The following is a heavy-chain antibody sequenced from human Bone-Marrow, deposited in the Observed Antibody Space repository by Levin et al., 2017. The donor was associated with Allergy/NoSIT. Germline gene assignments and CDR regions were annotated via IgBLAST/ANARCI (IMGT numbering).Heavy chain of an antibody. CDR1: GFTFSTHS. Sequence: GGSLRLSCAASGFTFSTHSMNWVRQAPGKGLEWLAAIISSGTDTYYADSVKGRFTISRDNAKNSLYLQMSSLRAEDTAVYRCASLQYGDYGNDYWGQGTLVTVSS. CDR3: ASLQYGDYGNDY. D-gene: IGHD4-17*01. V-gene: IGHV3-21*01. CDR2: IISSGTDT. J-gene: IGHJ4*02.